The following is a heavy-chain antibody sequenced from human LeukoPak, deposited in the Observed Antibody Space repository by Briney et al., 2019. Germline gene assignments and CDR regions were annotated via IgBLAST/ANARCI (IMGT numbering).Heavy chain of an antibody. D-gene: IGHD6-19*01. V-gene: IGHV3-30*04. J-gene: IGHJ4*02. Sequence: PGGSLRLSCSASGFTFSSYAMHWVRQAPGKGLEWVAVISYDGSNKYYADSVKGRFTISRDNSKNTLYLQMNSLRAEDTAVYYCARVGTSYSSGWYWVDYWGQGTLVTVSS. CDR1: GFTFSSYA. CDR2: ISYDGSNK. CDR3: ARVGTSYSSGWYWVDY.